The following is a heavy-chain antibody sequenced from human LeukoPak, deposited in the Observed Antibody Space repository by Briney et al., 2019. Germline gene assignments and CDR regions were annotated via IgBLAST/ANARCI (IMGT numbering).Heavy chain of an antibody. CDR1: GFTFTSYW. CDR2: INEDGSVK. CDR3: ARVHGAYPFDY. J-gene: IGHJ4*02. Sequence: GGSLRLSCAASGFTFTSYWMTWVRQAPGKGLEWLTNINEDGSVKHYVDSVRGRFTISRDNAKSSLYLQMNSLRAEDTAVYYCARVHGAYPFDYWGQGTLVTVSS. V-gene: IGHV3-7*01. D-gene: IGHD4/OR15-4a*01.